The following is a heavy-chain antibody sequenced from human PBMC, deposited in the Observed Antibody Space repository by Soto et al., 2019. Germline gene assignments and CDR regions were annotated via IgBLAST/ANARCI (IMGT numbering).Heavy chain of an antibody. CDR1: GFTFSSYA. J-gene: IGHJ4*02. CDR2: ISGSGGST. CDR3: ARNRPYYDSSGYYHSYFDY. V-gene: IGHV3-23*01. Sequence: EVQLLESGGGLVQPGGSLRLSCAASGFTFSSYAMSWVRQAPGKGLEWVSAISGSGGSTYYADSVKGRFTISRDNSKNTLYLQMNSLRAEDTAVYYCARNRPYYDSSGYYHSYFDYWGQGTLVTVSS. D-gene: IGHD3-22*01.